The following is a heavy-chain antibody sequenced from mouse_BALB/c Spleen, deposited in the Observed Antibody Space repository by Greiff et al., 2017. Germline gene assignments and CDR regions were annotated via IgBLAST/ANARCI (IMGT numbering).Heavy chain of an antibody. D-gene: IGHD2-3*01. J-gene: IGHJ4*01. CDR2: IDPANGNT. CDR3: ASDGYYAMDY. Sequence: EVQLQQSGAELVKPGASVKLYCTASGFNIKDTYMHWVKQRPEQGLEWIGRIDPANGNTKYDPKFQGKATITADTSSNTAYLQLSSLTSEDTAVYYCASDGYYAMDYWGQGTSVTVSS. V-gene: IGHV14-3*02. CDR1: GFNIKDTY.